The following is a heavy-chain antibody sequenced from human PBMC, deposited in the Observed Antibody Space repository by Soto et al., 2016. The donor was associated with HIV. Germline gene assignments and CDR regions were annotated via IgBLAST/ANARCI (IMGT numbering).Heavy chain of an antibody. CDR2: ISSSSSYI. J-gene: IGHJ2*01. Sequence: EVQLVESGGGLVKPGGSLRLSCAASGFTFSSYSMNWVRQAPGKGLEWVSSISSSSSYIYYADSVKGRFTISRGNAKNSLYLQMNSLRAEDTAVYYCARDKAQYWYFDLWGRGTLVTVSS. V-gene: IGHV3-21*01. CDR3: ARDKAQYWYFDL. CDR1: GFTFSSYS.